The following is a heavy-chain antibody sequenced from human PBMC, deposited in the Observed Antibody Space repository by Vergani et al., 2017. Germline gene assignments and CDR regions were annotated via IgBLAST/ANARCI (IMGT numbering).Heavy chain of an antibody. J-gene: IGHJ6*02. CDR2: IKSTFDRGTT. V-gene: IGHV3-15*07. D-gene: IGHD2-21*01. CDR1: GFSFRNAW. CDR3: TTDPRYCGDGSCYGLRDHHCYGMDV. Sequence: EVQLVESGGGIVKPGGSLRLSCVASGFSFRNAWMNWVRRTPGKGLEWVGRIKSTFDRGTTDYAAAVKGRFTISRDDSNNTLFLQMNGLKTEDIGVYYCTTDPRYCGDGSCYGLRDHHCYGMDVWGQGTTVTVSS.